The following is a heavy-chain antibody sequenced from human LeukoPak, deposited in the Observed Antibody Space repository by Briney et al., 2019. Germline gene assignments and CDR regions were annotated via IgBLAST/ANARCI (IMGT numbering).Heavy chain of an antibody. Sequence: PGGSLRLSCAASEFTFSSYSMNWVRQAPGKGLEWVSYITNSGNSKSYADSVKGRFTISRDNTKNSLYLQMNSLRAEDTAVYYCARDESVVAVAVGSIYYHGMDVWGQGTTVTVSS. CDR2: ITNSGNSK. V-gene: IGHV3-48*01. CDR1: EFTFSSYS. D-gene: IGHD6-19*01. CDR3: ARDESVVAVAVGSIYYHGMDV. J-gene: IGHJ6*02.